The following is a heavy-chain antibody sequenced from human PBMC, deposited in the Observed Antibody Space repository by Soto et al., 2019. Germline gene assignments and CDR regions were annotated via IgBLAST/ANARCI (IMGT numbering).Heavy chain of an antibody. CDR1: GFTFDDYA. CDR3: AKDIYFTMVRGVRVDY. CDR2: ISWNSGSI. Sequence: ESGGGLVQPGRSLRLSCAASGFTFDDYAMHWVRQAPGKGLEWVSGISWNSGSIGYADSVKGRFTISRDNAKNSLYLQMNSLRAEDTALYYCAKDIYFTMVRGVRVDYWGQGTLVTVSS. D-gene: IGHD3-10*01. J-gene: IGHJ4*02. V-gene: IGHV3-9*01.